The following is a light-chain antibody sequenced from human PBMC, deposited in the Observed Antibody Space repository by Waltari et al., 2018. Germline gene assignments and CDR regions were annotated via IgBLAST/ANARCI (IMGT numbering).Light chain of an antibody. CDR2: GAS. Sequence: EIVLTQSPDTLSLSPGERATLSCRASQSVSSDSLAWYQQKHGQAPRLLIYGASSRATGIPDRFSSSGSGTDFTLTVSRLEPEDFAVYYCQQYGSSPYTFGQGTKVDIK. J-gene: IGKJ2*01. CDR3: QQYGSSPYT. CDR1: QSVSSDS. V-gene: IGKV3-20*01.